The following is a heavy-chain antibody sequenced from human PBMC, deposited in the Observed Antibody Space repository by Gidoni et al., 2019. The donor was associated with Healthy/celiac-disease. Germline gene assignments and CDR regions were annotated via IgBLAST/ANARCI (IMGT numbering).Heavy chain of an antibody. CDR1: GYSFTSYW. CDR2: IDPRDSYT. J-gene: IGHJ5*02. V-gene: IGHV5-10-1*03. D-gene: IGHD2-2*02. CDR3: ARRRKPYCSSTSCYSEAKNWFDP. Sequence: EVQLVQSGAEVKKPGESLRISCKGSGYSFTSYWISWVRQMPGKGLEWMGRIDPRDSYTNYSPSFQGHVTISAYKSISTAYLQWSSLKASDTAMYYCARRRKPYCSSTSCYSEAKNWFDPWGQGTLVTVSS.